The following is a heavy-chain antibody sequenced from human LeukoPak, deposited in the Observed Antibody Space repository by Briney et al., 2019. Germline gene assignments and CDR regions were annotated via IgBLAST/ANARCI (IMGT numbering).Heavy chain of an antibody. J-gene: IGHJ5*02. CDR1: GGTFSSYA. V-gene: IGHV1-18*01. CDR3: ARDSPFFTSSLDP. D-gene: IGHD1-1*01. Sequence: ASVKVSCKASGGTFSSYAISWVRQAPGQGLEWMGWISAYNGNTNYAQKLQGRVTMTTDTSTSTAYMELRSLRSDDTAVYYCARDSPFFTSSLDPWGQGTLVTVSS. CDR2: ISAYNGNT.